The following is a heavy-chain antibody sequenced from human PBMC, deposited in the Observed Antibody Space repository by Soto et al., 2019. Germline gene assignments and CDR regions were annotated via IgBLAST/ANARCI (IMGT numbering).Heavy chain of an antibody. D-gene: IGHD6-13*01. J-gene: IGHJ6*02. CDR3: AKDRHSSSNEKWRAYQYGMDV. CDR1: GLDFSTYA. CDR2: ISYEGSNK. V-gene: IGHV3-30*18. Sequence: QVRLVESGGGVVQPGKSLRLSCAVSGLDFSTYAMHWVRQAPGKGLEWVALISYEGSNKYYADSVKGRFIISRDNSKKTVFLQMYSLRSEDTAMYYCAKDRHSSSNEKWRAYQYGMDVWGQGAPVTVSS.